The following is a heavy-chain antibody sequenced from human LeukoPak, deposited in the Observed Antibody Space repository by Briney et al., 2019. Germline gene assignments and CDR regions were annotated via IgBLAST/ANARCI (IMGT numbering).Heavy chain of an antibody. Sequence: GESLQISCKGSGYSFTSYWIGWVRQMPGKGLAWMGIIYPGDSDTRYSPSFQGQVTISADKSISTAYLQWSSLKASDTAMYYCARTYYDSSDDAFDIWGQGTMVTVSS. J-gene: IGHJ3*02. CDR2: IYPGDSDT. D-gene: IGHD3-22*01. V-gene: IGHV5-51*01. CDR1: GYSFTSYW. CDR3: ARTYYDSSDDAFDI.